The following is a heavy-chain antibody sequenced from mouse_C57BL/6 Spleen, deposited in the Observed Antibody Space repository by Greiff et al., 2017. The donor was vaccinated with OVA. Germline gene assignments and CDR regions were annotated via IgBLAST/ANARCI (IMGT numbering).Heavy chain of an antibody. V-gene: IGHV1-82*01. Sequence: VQLQQSGPELVKPGASVKISCKASGYAFSSSWMNWVKQRPGKGLEWIGRIYPGDGDTNYNGKFKGKATLTADKSSSTAYMQLSSLTSEDSAVYCCAGTITTVEAWFAYWGQGTLVTVSA. CDR1: GYAFSSSW. CDR2: IYPGDGDT. CDR3: AGTITTVEAWFAY. J-gene: IGHJ3*01. D-gene: IGHD1-1*01.